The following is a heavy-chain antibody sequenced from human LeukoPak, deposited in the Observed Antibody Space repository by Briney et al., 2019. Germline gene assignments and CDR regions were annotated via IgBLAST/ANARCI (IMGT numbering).Heavy chain of an antibody. V-gene: IGHV3-53*01. CDR2: ISDGGST. D-gene: IGHD3-9*01. Sequence: SLRLSCAASGSTVSSYFMSWVRPAPGKGLEWVSVISDGGSTDYADSVKGRFTISRDNSKSTLYLQMNSLRAEDTAVYYCARDNYILTGYYNTFDIWGQGTLVTVSS. CDR3: ARDNYILTGYYNTFDI. CDR1: GSTVSSYF. J-gene: IGHJ3*02.